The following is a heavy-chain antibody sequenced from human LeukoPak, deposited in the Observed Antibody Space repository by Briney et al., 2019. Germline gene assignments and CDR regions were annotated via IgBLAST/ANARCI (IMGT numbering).Heavy chain of an antibody. CDR2: ISGSGGGT. D-gene: IGHD2-15*01. J-gene: IGHJ4*02. CDR3: AKDQWGYFSGGSCYQAPYYFDY. Sequence: GGSLRLSCAASGFTFSSYAMSWVRQAPGKGLEWVSAISGSGGGTYYADSVKGRFTISRDNSKNTLYLQMNSLRAEDTAVYYCAKDQWGYFSGGSCYQAPYYFDYWGQGTLVTVSS. V-gene: IGHV3-23*01. CDR1: GFTFSSYA.